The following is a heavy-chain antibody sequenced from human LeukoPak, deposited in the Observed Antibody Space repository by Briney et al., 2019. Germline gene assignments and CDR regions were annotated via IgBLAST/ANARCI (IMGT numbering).Heavy chain of an antibody. Sequence: PSETLSLTCTVSGGSISSYYWSWIRQPAGKGLEWIGYIYYSGSTNYNPSLKSRVTISVDTSKNQFSLKLSSVTAADTAVYYCAREAYYDYVRRIDYWGQGTLVTVSS. V-gene: IGHV4-59*01. CDR2: IYYSGST. J-gene: IGHJ4*02. D-gene: IGHD3-16*01. CDR1: GGSISSYY. CDR3: AREAYYDYVRRIDY.